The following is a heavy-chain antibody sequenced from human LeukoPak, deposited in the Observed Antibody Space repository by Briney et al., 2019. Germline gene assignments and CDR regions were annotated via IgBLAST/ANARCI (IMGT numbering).Heavy chain of an antibody. CDR2: INQSGST. J-gene: IGHJ4*02. Sequence: SETLSLTCAVYGGPFNNYYWGWIRQPPGKGRDWIGKINQSGSTNYNPSLKSRVTISVDTSKNQFYLKLSYATAADTAVYYCAISTVDTVMVVRNYWGQGTLVTVSS. V-gene: IGHV4-34*01. CDR1: GGPFNNYY. CDR3: AISTVDTVMVVRNY. D-gene: IGHD5-18*01.